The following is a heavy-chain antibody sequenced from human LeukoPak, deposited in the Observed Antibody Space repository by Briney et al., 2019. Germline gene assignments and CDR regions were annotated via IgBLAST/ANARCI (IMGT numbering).Heavy chain of an antibody. CDR2: IYYSGST. CDR3: AASIAAGDAFDI. V-gene: IGHV4-59*01. D-gene: IGHD2-15*01. Sequence: SETLSLTCTVSGGSISSYYWSWIRQPPGKGLEWIGYIYYSGSTNYNPSLKSRVTISVNTSKNPFSLKLSSVTAADTAVYYCAASIAAGDAFDIWGQGTMVTVSS. J-gene: IGHJ3*02. CDR1: GGSISSYY.